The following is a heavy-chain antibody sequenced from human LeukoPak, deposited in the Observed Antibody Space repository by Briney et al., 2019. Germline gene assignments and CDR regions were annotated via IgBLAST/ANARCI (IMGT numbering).Heavy chain of an antibody. CDR1: GFTFSSYA. D-gene: IGHD5-12*01. Sequence: GRSLRLSCAASGFTFSSYAMSWVRQAPGKGLEWVSAISRTGGGTYYADSVKGRFTISRDNSKNTLFLQMNSLRAEDTAVYYCAKDQGAYDFRAFDIWGLGTMVTVSS. CDR2: ISRTGGGT. CDR3: AKDQGAYDFRAFDI. J-gene: IGHJ3*02. V-gene: IGHV3-23*01.